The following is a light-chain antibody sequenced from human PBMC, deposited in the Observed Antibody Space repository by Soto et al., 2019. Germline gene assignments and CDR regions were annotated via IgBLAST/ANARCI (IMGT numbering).Light chain of an antibody. CDR2: GAS. CDR1: QSVRSNY. CDR3: QQYGRSIT. Sequence: IVLTQSPGTLSLSPGERATLSCRASQSVRSNYLAWYQQKPGQAPRLLIYGASSRATGIPDRFSGSGSGTDFTLTISRLEPEDFAVYYCQQYGRSITFGQGTRLEIK. V-gene: IGKV3-20*01. J-gene: IGKJ5*01.